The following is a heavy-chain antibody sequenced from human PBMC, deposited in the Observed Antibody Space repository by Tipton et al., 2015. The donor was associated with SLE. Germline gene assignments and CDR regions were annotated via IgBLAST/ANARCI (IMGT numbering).Heavy chain of an antibody. D-gene: IGHD2-21*01. V-gene: IGHV4-39*07. J-gene: IGHJ2*01. CDR2: FCYSGST. CDR3: AKADGVVGGQVPYWYFDL. Sequence: LRLSCSVSGVSISSTAYCWGWIRQPPGKGLEWIGSFCYSGSTYYNASLKSRVTISLDTSKNQFSLKLSSVTAADTAMYYCAKADGVVGGQVPYWYFDLWGRGTLVTVSS. CDR1: GVSISSTAYC.